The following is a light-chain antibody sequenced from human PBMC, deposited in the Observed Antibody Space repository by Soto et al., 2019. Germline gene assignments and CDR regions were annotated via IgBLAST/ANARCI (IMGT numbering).Light chain of an antibody. Sequence: EIVLTQSPATLSVSPGERATLSCRASPSISSNLAWYQQKPGQAPRLLIYGPSTRATGVPARFSGSGSGTEFTLTISSLQSEDFAMYYCQQYTHWPVWSFGQGTKVEIK. CDR2: GPS. CDR1: PSISSN. J-gene: IGKJ1*01. V-gene: IGKV3-15*01. CDR3: QQYTHWPVWS.